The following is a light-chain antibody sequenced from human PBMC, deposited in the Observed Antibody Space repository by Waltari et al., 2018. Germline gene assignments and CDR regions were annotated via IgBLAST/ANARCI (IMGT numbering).Light chain of an antibody. CDR2: DVS. Sequence: QSALTQPASVSGSPGQSITISCTGTSSDVGGYNYVSWYQQHPCKAPKLMIYDVSNRASGVSNRFSGSKSGNTASLTISGLQAEDEADFYCSSYTNTGTRVFGGGTKLTVL. CDR1: SSDVGGYNY. J-gene: IGLJ3*02. CDR3: SSYTNTGTRV. V-gene: IGLV2-14*03.